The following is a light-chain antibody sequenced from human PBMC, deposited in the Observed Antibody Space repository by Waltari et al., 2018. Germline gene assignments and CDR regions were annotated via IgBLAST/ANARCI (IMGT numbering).Light chain of an antibody. Sequence: DIQMTQSPSSLSASVGDRVTITCRASQSVSSYLNWFQQKPGKAPRPLIYAESSLQSGGPSRFSGSGSGTDFALTISSLQPEDFATYYCQQSSSTPPWTFGQGTKVEIK. CDR2: AES. CDR3: QQSSSTPPWT. V-gene: IGKV1-39*01. J-gene: IGKJ1*01. CDR1: QSVSSY.